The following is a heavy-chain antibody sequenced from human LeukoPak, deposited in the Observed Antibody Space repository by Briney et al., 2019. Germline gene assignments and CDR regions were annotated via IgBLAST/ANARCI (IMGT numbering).Heavy chain of an antibody. Sequence: GGSLRLSCAASGFTFSNAWMSWVRQAPGKGLEWVSFISPSGDRTSNADSVEGRLTISRDNTRNTLYMQMNSLREEDTGVYYCAIMHGYYDGSGFWVQWGQGTLVTVSS. V-gene: IGHV3-23*01. J-gene: IGHJ4*02. CDR2: ISPSGDRT. D-gene: IGHD3-22*01. CDR3: AIMHGYYDGSGFWVQ. CDR1: GFTFSNAW.